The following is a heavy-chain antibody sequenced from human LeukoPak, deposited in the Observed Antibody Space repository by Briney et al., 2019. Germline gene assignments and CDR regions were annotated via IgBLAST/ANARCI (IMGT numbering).Heavy chain of an antibody. Sequence: GGSLRLSCSASGFTFSNYEMHWVRQAPGKGLEWVSYISRSGSTIYYADSVKGRFTFSRDNAKNSLFLQMNSLRAEDTAVYYCARDPYSGTYGHLYCYYMDVWGKGTTVTISS. CDR3: ARDPYSGTYGHLYCYYMDV. V-gene: IGHV3-48*03. CDR2: ISRSGSTI. D-gene: IGHD1-26*01. CDR1: GFTFSNYE. J-gene: IGHJ6*03.